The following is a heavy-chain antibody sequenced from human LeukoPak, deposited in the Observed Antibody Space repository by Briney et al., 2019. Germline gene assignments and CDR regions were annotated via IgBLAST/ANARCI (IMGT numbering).Heavy chain of an antibody. J-gene: IGHJ5*02. V-gene: IGHV3-7*01. CDR1: GFTFRNYW. Sequence: GESLRLSCATSGFTFRNYWMTWVRQAPGKGLEWVATINEPGSEKYYVGAVKGRFTISRDNAKNSLYLEMNNLRAEDTAIYYCASFSVGGPRGQGTLVTVSS. CDR3: ASFSVGGP. CDR2: INEPGSEK. D-gene: IGHD6-19*01.